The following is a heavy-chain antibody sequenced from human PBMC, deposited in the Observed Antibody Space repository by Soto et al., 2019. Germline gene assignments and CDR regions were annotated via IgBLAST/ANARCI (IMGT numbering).Heavy chain of an antibody. CDR2: IVVGSGNT. J-gene: IGHJ5*02. CDR1: GFTFSSSA. V-gene: IGHV1-58*01. D-gene: IGHD3-9*01. CDR3: AAFDPGPMGFDP. Sequence: SVKASCKASGFTFSSSAVQWVRQARGQRLEWIGKIVVGSGNTNYAQKFQERVTITRDMSTSTAYMELSSLRSEDTAFYYCAAFDPGPMGFDPWGQGTLVTVSS.